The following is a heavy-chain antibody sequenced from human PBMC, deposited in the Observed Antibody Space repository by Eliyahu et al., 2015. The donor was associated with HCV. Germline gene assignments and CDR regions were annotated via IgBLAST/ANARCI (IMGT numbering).Heavy chain of an antibody. Sequence: EEQLVESGGGLVQPGGSLRLSCXTSRFTFSSYWMHWVRQAPGKGLVWVSRINPDGSRTDYADSVKGRFTISRDNAKNTLFLQMNSLKAEDTAVYYCARGGVEPFDYWGQGTLVTVSS. D-gene: IGHD1-26*01. CDR3: ARGGVEPFDY. CDR1: RFTFSSYW. V-gene: IGHV3-74*01. J-gene: IGHJ4*02. CDR2: INPDGSRT.